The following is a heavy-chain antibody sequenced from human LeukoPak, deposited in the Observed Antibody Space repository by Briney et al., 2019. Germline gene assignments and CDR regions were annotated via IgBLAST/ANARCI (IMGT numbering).Heavy chain of an antibody. CDR2: IYHSGST. CDR1: GYSISSGYY. D-gene: IGHD1-26*01. J-gene: IGHJ4*02. V-gene: IGHV4-38-2*02. CDR3: ARVLPMIEWELLSNFDY. Sequence: SETLSLTCTVSGYSISSGYYWGWIRQPPGKGLEWIGSIYHSGSTYYNPSLKSRVTISVDTSKNQFSLKLSSVTAADTAVYYCARVLPMIEWELLSNFDYWGQGTLVTVSS.